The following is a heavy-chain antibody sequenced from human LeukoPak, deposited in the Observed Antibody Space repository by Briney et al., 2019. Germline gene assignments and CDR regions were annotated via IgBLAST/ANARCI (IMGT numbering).Heavy chain of an antibody. CDR3: ARDTFWMGSTLIGYFDY. V-gene: IGHV7-4-1*02. CDR2: INTNTGNP. Sequence: ASVKVSCKASGYTFTSYVINWVRQAPGQGLEWMGWINTNTGNPTYAQGFTGRFVFSLDTSVSTAYLQISSLKADDTAVYYCARDTFWMGSTLIGYFDYWGQGTLVTVSS. CDR1: GYTFTSYV. J-gene: IGHJ4*02. D-gene: IGHD6-13*01.